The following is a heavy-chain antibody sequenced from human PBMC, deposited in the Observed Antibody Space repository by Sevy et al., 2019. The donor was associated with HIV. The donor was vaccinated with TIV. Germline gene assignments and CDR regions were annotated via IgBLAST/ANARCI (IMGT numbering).Heavy chain of an antibody. V-gene: IGHV1-18*01. CDR1: GYTFTNYH. D-gene: IGHD1-26*01. CDR2: MTPNNGNT. CDR3: ARAPSGSQGPGQYFHH. J-gene: IGHJ1*01. Sequence: ASVKVSCKASGYTFTNYHITWVRQAPGQGLEWMGWMTPNNGNTNYARRLQGRVTMTTDTSTATVYMELRNLRSDDTAVYFCARAPSGSQGPGQYFHHWGQGTLVTVSS.